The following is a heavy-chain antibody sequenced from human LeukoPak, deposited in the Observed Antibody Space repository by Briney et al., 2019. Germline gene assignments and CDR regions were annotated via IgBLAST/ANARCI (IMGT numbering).Heavy chain of an antibody. CDR3: ANRHDY. J-gene: IGHJ4*02. CDR2: ITGSGGII. CDR1: GFTFSDYE. Sequence: GGSLRLSCAGSGFTFSDYEMNWVRQAPGKGLEWVSYITGSGGIIYYADSVKGRFTISRDNAKNTLSLQTNSLRVEDTAIYYCANRHDYWGQGTLVTVSS. V-gene: IGHV3-48*03.